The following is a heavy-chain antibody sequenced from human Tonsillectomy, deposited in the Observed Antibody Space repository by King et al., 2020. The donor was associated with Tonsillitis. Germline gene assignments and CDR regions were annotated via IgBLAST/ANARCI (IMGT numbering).Heavy chain of an antibody. D-gene: IGHD5-12*01. V-gene: IGHV4-39*01. J-gene: IGHJ4*02. CDR1: GGSISSSSYY. CDR3: ARHVYSGYDPFDY. CDR2: IYYSGNT. Sequence: QLQESGPGLVKPSETLSLTCTVSGGSISSSSYYWGWIRQPPGKGLDWIGSIYYSGNTYYNPSLKSRVTISVDTSKNQFSLKVSSVTAAVTAVYYCARHVYSGYDPFDYWGQGTLVTVSS.